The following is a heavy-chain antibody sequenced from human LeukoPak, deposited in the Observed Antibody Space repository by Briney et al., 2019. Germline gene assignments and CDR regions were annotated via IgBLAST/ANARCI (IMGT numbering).Heavy chain of an antibody. D-gene: IGHD2-21*02. CDR3: AKDISDQTPKDAFDI. CDR2: ISWNSGSI. V-gene: IGHV3-9*01. CDR1: GFTVSSNE. Sequence: PGGSLRLSCAASGFTVSSNEMSWVRQAPGKGLEWVSGISWNSGSIGYADSVKGRFTISRDNAKNSLYLQMNSLRAEDTALYYCAKDISDQTPKDAFDIWGQGTMVTVSS. J-gene: IGHJ3*02.